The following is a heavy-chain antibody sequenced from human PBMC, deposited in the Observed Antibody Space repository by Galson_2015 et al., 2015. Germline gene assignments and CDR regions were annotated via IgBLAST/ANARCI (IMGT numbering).Heavy chain of an antibody. CDR3: ARGDWCSSTSCYYPSDGAYDI. V-gene: IGHV1-18*01. CDR1: GYTFTSYV. J-gene: IGHJ3*02. CDR2: INAYNGNT. D-gene: IGHD2-2*01. Sequence: SVKVSCKASGYTFTSYVISWVRQAPGQGLEWMGWINAYNGNTNYAQNLQGRVTMTTDTSTSTAYMELRSLKSDDTGVFYCARGDWCSSTSCYYPSDGAYDIWGQGTVVAVAS.